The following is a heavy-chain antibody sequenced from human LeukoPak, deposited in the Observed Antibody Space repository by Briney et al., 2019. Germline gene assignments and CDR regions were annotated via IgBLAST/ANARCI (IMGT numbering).Heavy chain of an antibody. V-gene: IGHV5-51*01. D-gene: IGHD6-19*01. CDR1: GYSFTSYW. Sequence: GESLKISCKGSGYSFTSYWIGWVRQMPGKGLEWMGIIYPGDSDTRYSPSFQAQVTISADKSISTAYLQWSSLKASDTAMYHCARQRTVADHYFDYWGQGTLVTVSS. CDR2: IYPGDSDT. J-gene: IGHJ4*02. CDR3: ARQRTVADHYFDY.